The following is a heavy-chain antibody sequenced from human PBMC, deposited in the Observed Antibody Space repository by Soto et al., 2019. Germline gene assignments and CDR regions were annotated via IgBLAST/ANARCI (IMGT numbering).Heavy chain of an antibody. V-gene: IGHV4-31*11. CDR2: IDTNGDT. J-gene: IGHJ4*02. CDR3: ARGTVYYCTNDKCGFFFDN. CDR1: GDSLKRGFYH. Sequence: QVQLQESGSGLLKPSQTLSLACGVSGDSLKRGFYHWSWIRQTPGKGLQLIGYIDTNGDTHYDLSLRNRLNMSIVTTESRFSLKLTAVTAAHTAVYYCARGTVYYCTNDKCGFFFDNWGQGALVTVSS. D-gene: IGHD2-8*01.